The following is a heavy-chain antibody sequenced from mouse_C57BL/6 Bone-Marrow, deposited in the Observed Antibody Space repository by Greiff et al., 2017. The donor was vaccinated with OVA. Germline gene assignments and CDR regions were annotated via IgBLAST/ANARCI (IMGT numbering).Heavy chain of an antibody. CDR3: ARQEGPFDY. CDR2: ISGGGGNT. CDR1: GFTFSSYT. J-gene: IGHJ2*01. Sequence: DVKLVESGGGLVKPGGSLKLSCAASGFTFSSYTMSWVRQTPEKRLEWVATISGGGGNTYYPDSVKGRFTISRDNAKNTLYLQMSSLRSEDTALYYCARQEGPFDYWGQGTTLTVSS. D-gene: IGHD3-3*01. V-gene: IGHV5-9*01.